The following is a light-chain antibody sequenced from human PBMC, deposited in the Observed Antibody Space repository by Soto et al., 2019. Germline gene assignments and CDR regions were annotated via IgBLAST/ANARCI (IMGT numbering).Light chain of an antibody. Sequence: DIQMTQSTSSLSASVGDRVTITCRASQSISRNLNWYQQKPGKAPKLLIYAASSLHSGVPSRFSGGGSGADFTLTISSLQPEDFATYYCQQSYSTPWTFGQVTMVDI. CDR1: QSISRN. CDR2: AAS. V-gene: IGKV1-39*01. CDR3: QQSYSTPWT. J-gene: IGKJ1*01.